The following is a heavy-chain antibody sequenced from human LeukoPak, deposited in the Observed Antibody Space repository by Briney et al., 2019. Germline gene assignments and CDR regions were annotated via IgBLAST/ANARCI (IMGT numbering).Heavy chain of an antibody. Sequence: SETLSLTCTVSGDSISSFYWTWIRQPAEKGPEWIGRIYSSGNANYNPSLKSRLTMSVDTSKNQFSLKLSSVTAADTAVYYCARYCTSTSCSRGAFDIWGQGTMVTVSS. J-gene: IGHJ3*02. CDR3: ARYCTSTSCSRGAFDI. V-gene: IGHV4-4*07. CDR2: IYSSGNA. D-gene: IGHD2-2*01. CDR1: GDSISSFY.